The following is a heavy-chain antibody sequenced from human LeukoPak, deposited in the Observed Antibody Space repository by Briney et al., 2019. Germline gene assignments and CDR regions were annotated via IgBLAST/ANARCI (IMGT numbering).Heavy chain of an antibody. Sequence: PGGSLRLSCAASGFTFSSYWMSWVRQAPGKGLEWVSAISGSGGSTYYADSVKGRFTISRDNSKNTLYLQMNGLRAEDTAVYYCAKDRDSSGWYGDDYWGQGTLATVSS. V-gene: IGHV3-23*01. D-gene: IGHD6-19*01. J-gene: IGHJ4*02. CDR2: ISGSGGST. CDR1: GFTFSSYW. CDR3: AKDRDSSGWYGDDY.